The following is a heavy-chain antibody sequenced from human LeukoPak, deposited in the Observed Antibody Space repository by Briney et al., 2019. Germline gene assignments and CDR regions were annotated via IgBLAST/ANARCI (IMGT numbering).Heavy chain of an antibody. J-gene: IGHJ4*02. CDR1: GYTFTSYG. V-gene: IGHV1-18*01. CDR3: ARDPSHVNWGSTNPFDY. Sequence: ASVKVSCKASGYTFTSYGISWVRQAPGQGLEWMGWISAYNGNTNYAQKLQGRVTMTTDTSTSTAYMELSRLRSDDTAVYYCARDPSHVNWGSTNPFDYWGQGTLVTVSS. D-gene: IGHD7-27*01. CDR2: ISAYNGNT.